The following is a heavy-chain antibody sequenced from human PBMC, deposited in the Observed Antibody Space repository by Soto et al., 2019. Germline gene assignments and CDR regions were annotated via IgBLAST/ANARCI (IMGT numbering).Heavy chain of an antibody. V-gene: IGHV3-23*01. Sequence: GSMRLSCAASGFTFSSYAMSWVRQAPGKGLEWVSAISGSGGSTYYADSVKGRFTISRDNSKNTLYLQMNGLRAEDTAVYYCAKDPAGTTYRTFDYWGQGTLVTVSS. CDR1: GFTFSSYA. D-gene: IGHD1-1*01. CDR3: AKDPAGTTYRTFDY. CDR2: ISGSGGST. J-gene: IGHJ4*02.